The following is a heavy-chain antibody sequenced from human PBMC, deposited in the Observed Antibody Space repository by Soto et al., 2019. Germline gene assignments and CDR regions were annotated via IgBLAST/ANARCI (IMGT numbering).Heavy chain of an antibody. V-gene: IGHV3-30-3*01. CDR2: ISYDGSNK. Sequence: PGGSLRLSCAASGFTFSSYAMHWVRQAPGKGLEWVAVISYDGSNKYYADSVKGRFTISRDNSKNTLYLQMNSLRAEDTAVYYCAREGGEDIVVVPAAIREGDYYYYGMDVWGQGTTVTVSS. CDR1: GFTFSSYA. D-gene: IGHD2-2*02. CDR3: AREGGEDIVVVPAAIREGDYYYYGMDV. J-gene: IGHJ6*02.